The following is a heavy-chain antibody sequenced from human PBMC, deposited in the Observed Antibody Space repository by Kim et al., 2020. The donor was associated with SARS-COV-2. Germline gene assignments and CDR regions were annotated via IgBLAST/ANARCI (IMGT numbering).Heavy chain of an antibody. CDR3: ARGAVTMNRATTDMSFDY. J-gene: IGHJ4*02. D-gene: IGHD3-3*01. CDR2: INPSGGST. CDR1: GYTFTSYY. Sequence: ASVKVSCKASGYTFTSYYMHWVRQAPGQGLEWMGIINPSGGSTSYARKFQGRVTMTRDTSTSTAYMELSSLRSEDTAMYYCARGAVTMNRATTDMSFDYWGQGTLVTVSS. V-gene: IGHV1-46*01.